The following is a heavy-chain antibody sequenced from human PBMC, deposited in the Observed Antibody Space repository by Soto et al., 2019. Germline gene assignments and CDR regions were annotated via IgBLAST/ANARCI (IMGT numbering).Heavy chain of an antibody. V-gene: IGHV1-69*01. CDR2: IIPIFGTA. CDR1: GGTFSSYA. CDR3: ARSDTIFGVVTYNWFDP. D-gene: IGHD3-3*01. J-gene: IGHJ5*02. Sequence: QVQLVQSGAEVKKPGSSVKVSCKASGGTFSSYAISWVRQAPGQGLEWMGGIIPIFGTANYAQKFKGRVTITADESTSTADMELSSLGSEDAAVYYCARSDTIFGVVTYNWFDPWGQGTLVTVSS.